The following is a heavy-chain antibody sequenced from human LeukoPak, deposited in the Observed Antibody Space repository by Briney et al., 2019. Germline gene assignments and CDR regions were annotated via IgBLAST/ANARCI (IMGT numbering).Heavy chain of an antibody. J-gene: IGHJ5*02. CDR1: GGTFSSYA. D-gene: IGHD6-19*01. V-gene: IGHV1-69*13. CDR3: ARDGDSSGWYNWFDP. Sequence: SVKVSCKASGGTFSSYAISWVRQAPGQGLEWMGGIIPIFGTANYARKFQGRVTITADESTSTAYMELSSLRSEDTAVYYCARDGDSSGWYNWFDPWGQGTLVTVSS. CDR2: IIPIFGTA.